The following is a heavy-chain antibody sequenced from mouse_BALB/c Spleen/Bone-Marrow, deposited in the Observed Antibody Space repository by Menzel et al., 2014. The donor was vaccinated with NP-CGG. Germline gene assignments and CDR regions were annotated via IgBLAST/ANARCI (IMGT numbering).Heavy chain of an antibody. Sequence: EVMLVESGPELVKPGASVKISCKTSGYTFTEYTMHWVKQSHGKSLEWIGGINSNNGGNSYNQKSKGKVTLTVDKSSSTAYMELRSLTFEDSAVYYCARSKGIRGAMDYWGQGTSVTVSS. J-gene: IGHJ4*01. CDR3: ARSKGIRGAMDY. CDR1: GYTFTEYT. CDR2: INSNNGGN. V-gene: IGHV1-18*01.